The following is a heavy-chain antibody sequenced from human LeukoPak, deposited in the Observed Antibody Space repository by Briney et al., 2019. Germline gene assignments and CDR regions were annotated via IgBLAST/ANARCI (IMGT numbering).Heavy chain of an antibody. Sequence: PSETLSLTCTVSSGSINSYYWIWLRQPPGKGLEGLRYIYYSGSTNYNPSLKSRVTISVDTSKNQFSLELSAVTAAYTAVYYCARVGGSYFRAFDYWGQGTLVTVSS. D-gene: IGHD1-26*01. J-gene: IGHJ4*02. CDR2: IYYSGST. CDR3: ARVGGSYFRAFDY. V-gene: IGHV4-59*01. CDR1: SGSINSYY.